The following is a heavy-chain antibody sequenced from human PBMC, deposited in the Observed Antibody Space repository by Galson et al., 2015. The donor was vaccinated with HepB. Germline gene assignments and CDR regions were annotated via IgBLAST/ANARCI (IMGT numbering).Heavy chain of an antibody. D-gene: IGHD6-19*01. J-gene: IGHJ4*02. V-gene: IGHV3-73*01. CDR2: IRSKTANFAT. Sequence: SLRLSCAGSGFTFSGSAIHWVRQAPGKGSEWVGRIRSKTANFATEYVESVEGRFTISRDDSKNTAYLYMNRLKTEDTATYYCIRVGDFSGYSSRWGQGALVTVSS. CDR1: GFTFSGSA. CDR3: IRVGDFSGYSSR.